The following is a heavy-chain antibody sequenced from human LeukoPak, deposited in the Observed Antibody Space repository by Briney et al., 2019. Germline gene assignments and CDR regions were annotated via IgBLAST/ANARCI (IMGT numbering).Heavy chain of an antibody. CDR2: ITDTGDRT. D-gene: IGHD6-19*01. Sequence: GGSLRLSCAASAFSFSTYAMSWVRQAPGKGQEWVSSITDTGDRTYYTDSVKGRFTISRDNSWNTLSLQMNNLRGEDTARYYCARGPRPGYSGGWYYFDYWGQGALVTVSS. V-gene: IGHV3-23*01. CDR1: AFSFSTYA. J-gene: IGHJ4*02. CDR3: ARGPRPGYSGGWYYFDY.